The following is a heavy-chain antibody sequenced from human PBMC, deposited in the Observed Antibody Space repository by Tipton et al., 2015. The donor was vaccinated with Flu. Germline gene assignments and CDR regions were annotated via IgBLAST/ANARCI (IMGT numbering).Heavy chain of an antibody. CDR3: ARDPGYCGGGICHGLGWFDP. J-gene: IGHJ5*02. Sequence: SLRLSCAASGFIFSTYGMHWLRQAPGKGLEWVAGISYDGTNGDYADSVEGRFTISRDNSKNTLYLQMNSLRPEDTAVYYCARDPGYCGGGICHGLGWFDPWGQGTLVSVSS. V-gene: IGHV3-30*03. CDR1: GFIFSTYG. D-gene: IGHD2-15*01. CDR2: ISYDGTNG.